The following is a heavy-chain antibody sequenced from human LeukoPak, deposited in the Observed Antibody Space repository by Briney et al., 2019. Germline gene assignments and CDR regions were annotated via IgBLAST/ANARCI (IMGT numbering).Heavy chain of an antibody. J-gene: IGHJ4*02. V-gene: IGHV4-59*12. CDR3: ARDYMTTVTTYGY. CDR1: GGSISSYH. CDR2: IYYSGGT. Sequence: SETLSLTCTVSGGSISSYHWSWIRQPPGKGLEWIGYIYYSGGTNYNPSLRSRVTISVDTSKNQVSLKLSSVTAADTAVYYCARDYMTTVTTYGYWGQGTLVTVSS. D-gene: IGHD4-17*01.